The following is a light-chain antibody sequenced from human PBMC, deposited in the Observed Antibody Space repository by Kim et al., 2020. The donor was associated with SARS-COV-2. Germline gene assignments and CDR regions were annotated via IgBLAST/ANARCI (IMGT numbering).Light chain of an antibody. CDR3: QVWDPSSDHWV. CDR1: NIESKS. Sequence: SYELTQPPSVSVAPGETATITCGGSNIESKSVQWYQQSPGQAPLLVIHFDGNRPSGTPERFSGSNSRNTATLTITRVKAGDEADYYCQVWDPSSDHWVFGGGTQLTVL. V-gene: IGLV3-21*04. CDR2: FDG. J-gene: IGLJ3*02.